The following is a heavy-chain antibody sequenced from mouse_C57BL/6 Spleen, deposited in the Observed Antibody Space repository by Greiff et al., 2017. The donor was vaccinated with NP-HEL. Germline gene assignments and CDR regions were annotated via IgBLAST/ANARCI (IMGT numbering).Heavy chain of an antibody. J-gene: IGHJ3*01. V-gene: IGHV1-55*01. CDR1: GYTFTSYW. CDR3: ARGGDYDPWFAY. D-gene: IGHD2-4*01. Sequence: VQLQQSGAELVKPGASVKMSCKASGYTFTSYWITWVKQRPGQGLEWIGDIYPGSGSTNYNEKFKSKATLTVDTSSSTAYMQLSSLTSEDSAVYCCARGGDYDPWFAYWGQGTLVTVSA. CDR2: IYPGSGST.